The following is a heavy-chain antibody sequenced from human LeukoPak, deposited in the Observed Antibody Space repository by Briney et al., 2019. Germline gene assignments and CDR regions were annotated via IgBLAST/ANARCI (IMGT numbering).Heavy chain of an antibody. V-gene: IGHV3-23*01. D-gene: IGHD5-18*01. CDR1: GFTVSSTY. CDR2: ISANSGAT. CDR3: SKAGDTNYYRYGDY. Sequence: PGGSLRLSCLASGFTVSSTYMSWVRQAPGRGLEWVSVISANSGATYYADSVKGRFTISRDNAKNTLYLQMNNLRGEDTALYYCSKAGDTNYYRYGDYWGQGTLVTVSS. J-gene: IGHJ4*02.